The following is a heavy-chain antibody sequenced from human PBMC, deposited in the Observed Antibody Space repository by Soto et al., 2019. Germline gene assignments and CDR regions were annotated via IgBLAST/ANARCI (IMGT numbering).Heavy chain of an antibody. CDR3: ARVLEGSSWPGHYYYYMDV. D-gene: IGHD6-13*01. CDR1: GFTFSSYG. CDR2: IWYDGSNK. J-gene: IGHJ6*03. V-gene: IGHV3-33*01. Sequence: PGGSLRLSCAASGFTFSSYGMHWVRQAPGKGLEWVAVIWYDGSNKYYADSVKGRFTISRDNSKNTLYLQMNSLRAEDTAVYYCARVLEGSSWPGHYYYYMDVWGKGTTVTVSS.